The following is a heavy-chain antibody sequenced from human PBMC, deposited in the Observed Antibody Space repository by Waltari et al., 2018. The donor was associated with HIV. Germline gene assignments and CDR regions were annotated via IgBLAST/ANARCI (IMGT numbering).Heavy chain of an antibody. CDR3: ARGYSSSRWIPLYH. CDR1: GFTFSNFA. CDR2: FWSDGVEI. Sequence: QVQLVESGGGVVQPGTYLTLSCAVSGFTFSNFAFHWVRQSPGKGLEWLAVFWSDGVEISYADSVKGRFTISKDSSQKTLYLHLTSLGAEDTALYYCARGYSSSRWIPLYHWGRGTLVTVSS. D-gene: IGHD4-4*01. J-gene: IGHJ4*02. V-gene: IGHV3-33*01.